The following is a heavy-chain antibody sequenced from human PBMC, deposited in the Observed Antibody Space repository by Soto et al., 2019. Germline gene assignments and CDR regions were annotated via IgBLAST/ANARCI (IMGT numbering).Heavy chain of an antibody. V-gene: IGHV2-26*01. CDR2: IFSNDEK. CDR3: ARFRGWLFTNWFDP. J-gene: IGHJ5*02. Sequence: GSGPTLVNPTETLTLTCTVSGFSLSNARMGVSWIRQPPGKALEWLAHIFSNDEKSYSTSLKSRLTISKDTSKSQVVLTMTNMDPVDTATYYCARFRGWLFTNWFDPWGQGTLVTVS. D-gene: IGHD3-22*01. CDR1: GFSLSNARMG.